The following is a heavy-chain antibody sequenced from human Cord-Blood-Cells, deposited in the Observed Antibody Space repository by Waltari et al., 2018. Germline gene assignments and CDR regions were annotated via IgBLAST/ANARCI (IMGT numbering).Heavy chain of an antibody. J-gene: IGHJ3*02. CDR2: IYYSGST. CDR3: ARTPDWGSFAFDI. D-gene: IGHD7-27*01. V-gene: IGHV4-31*03. CDR1: CGSIRSGGYY. Sequence: QVQLQESGPGLVKPSQTLSLTCTVSCGSIRSGGYYWNRIRQHPGKGLEWIGYIYYSGSTYYNPSLKSRVTISVDTSKNQFSLKLSSVTAADTAVYYCARTPDWGSFAFDIWGQGTMVTVSS.